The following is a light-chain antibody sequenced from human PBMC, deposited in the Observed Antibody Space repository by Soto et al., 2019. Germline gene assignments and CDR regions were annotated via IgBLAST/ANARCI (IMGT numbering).Light chain of an antibody. CDR1: SSNIGKNY. J-gene: IGLJ1*01. V-gene: IGLV1-51*02. Sequence: VLTQPPSVSAAPGQKVTISCSGSSSNIGKNYVSWYQQLPGTAPKLLIYENNKRPSGIPDRFSGSKSGTSATLGITGLQAGDEADYYCGTWDTSLSAYVFGTGTKVTVL. CDR2: ENN. CDR3: GTWDTSLSAYV.